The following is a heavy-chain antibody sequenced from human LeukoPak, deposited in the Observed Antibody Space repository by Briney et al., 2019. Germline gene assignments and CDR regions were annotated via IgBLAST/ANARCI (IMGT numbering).Heavy chain of an antibody. Sequence: SETLSLTCAVYGGSFSAYYWSWIRQPPGEGLEWIGEINHSGSTNYNPSLKSRVTISVDTSKNQFSLKLSSVTAADTAVYYCARDSRRAAAADAADAFDIWGQGTMVTVSS. D-gene: IGHD6-13*01. V-gene: IGHV4-34*01. CDR2: INHSGST. CDR1: GGSFSAYY. J-gene: IGHJ3*02. CDR3: ARDSRRAAAADAADAFDI.